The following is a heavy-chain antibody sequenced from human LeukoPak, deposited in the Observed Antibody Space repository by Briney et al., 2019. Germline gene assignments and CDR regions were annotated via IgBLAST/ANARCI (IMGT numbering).Heavy chain of an antibody. J-gene: IGHJ6*03. CDR3: ARDVVSVNVIRGVFSNNHYMDV. Sequence: ASVKVSCKASGYTFFNYGINWVRQAPGQGLEGMGWISTYKGNTKYTQRLQDRVTMTTDTSTSTVYMELRSLRFDDTAVYYCARDVVSVNVIRGVFSNNHYMDVWGKGTTVTVSS. CDR2: ISTYKGNT. V-gene: IGHV1-18*01. CDR1: GYTFFNYG. D-gene: IGHD3-10*01.